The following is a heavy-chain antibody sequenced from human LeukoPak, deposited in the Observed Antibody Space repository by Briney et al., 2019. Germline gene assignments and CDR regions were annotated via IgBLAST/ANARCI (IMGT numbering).Heavy chain of an antibody. D-gene: IGHD3-10*01. V-gene: IGHV3-48*02. CDR1: RVAPSTVG. CDR2: ISSSSSTI. J-gene: IGHJ3*01. CDR3: ATDRYYSYGLGTDDC. Sequence: SLCPSRAPSRVAPSTVGITTGAQAPGKGLEWVSYISSSSSTIYYADSVKGRFTISSHNAMNSLYVQVNSLSDEDMAVCDYATDRYYSYGLGTDDCWGQGTMVTVSS.